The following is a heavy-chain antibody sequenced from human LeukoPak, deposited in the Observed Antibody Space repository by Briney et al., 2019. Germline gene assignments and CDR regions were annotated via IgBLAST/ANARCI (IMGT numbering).Heavy chain of an antibody. V-gene: IGHV4-30-2*01. CDR1: GGSISSGGYY. D-gene: IGHD5-18*01. J-gene: IGHJ1*01. CDR2: IYHSGST. Sequence: SQTLSLTCTVSGGSISSGGYYWSWIRQPPGKGLEWIGYIYHSGSTYYNPSLKSRVTISVDRSKNQFSLKLSSVTAADTAVYYCARATTGYSYGFQHWGQGTLVTVSS. CDR3: ARATTGYSYGFQH.